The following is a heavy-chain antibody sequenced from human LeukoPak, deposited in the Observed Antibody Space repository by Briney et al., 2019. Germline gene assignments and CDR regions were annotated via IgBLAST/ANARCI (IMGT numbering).Heavy chain of an antibody. CDR1: GFTFSSCA. D-gene: IGHD3-10*01. CDR2: ISGSGDNT. CDR3: AKVTYGSGTYGAFDY. J-gene: IGHJ4*02. Sequence: GGSLRLSCAASGFTFSSCAMNWVRQAPGTGLEWVSSISGSGDNTYYADSVKGRFTISRDNSKNTLYLQMNSLRAEDTAVYYCAKVTYGSGTYGAFDYWGQGTLVTVSS. V-gene: IGHV3-23*01.